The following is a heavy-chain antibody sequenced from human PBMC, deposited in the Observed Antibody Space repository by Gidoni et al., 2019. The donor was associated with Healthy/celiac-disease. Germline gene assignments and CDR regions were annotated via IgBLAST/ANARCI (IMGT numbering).Heavy chain of an antibody. CDR1: GFSLSTSGMC. CDR3: ARIISGPKGFDY. Sequence: QVTLRESGPALVKPTQTLTLTCTFSGFSLSTSGMCVSWIRQPPGKALEWLARIDWDDDKYYSTSLKTRLTIAKDTSKNQVVLTRTNMDPVDTATYYCARIISGPKGFDYWGQGTLVTVSS. J-gene: IGHJ4*02. V-gene: IGHV2-70*15. CDR2: IDWDDDK. D-gene: IGHD5-12*01.